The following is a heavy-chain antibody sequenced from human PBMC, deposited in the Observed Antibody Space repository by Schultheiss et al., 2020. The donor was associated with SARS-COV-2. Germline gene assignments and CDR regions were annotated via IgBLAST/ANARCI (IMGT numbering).Heavy chain of an antibody. J-gene: IGHJ5*02. V-gene: IGHV4-59*01. Sequence: SQTLSLTCTVSGGSISSYYWSWIRQPPWKGLEWIGYIYYSGSTNYNPSLKSRVTISVDTSKNQFSLKLSSVTAADTAVYYCARDGSGITMVRGPRGWFDPWGQGTLVTVSS. CDR1: GGSISSYY. CDR3: ARDGSGITMVRGPRGWFDP. D-gene: IGHD3-10*01. CDR2: IYYSGST.